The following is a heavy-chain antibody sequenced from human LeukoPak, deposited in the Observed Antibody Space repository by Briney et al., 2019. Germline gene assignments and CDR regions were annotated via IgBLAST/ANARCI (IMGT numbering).Heavy chain of an antibody. D-gene: IGHD3-10*01. CDR2: IYHSGST. J-gene: IGHJ5*02. CDR3: ARDSMVRGVIHWFDP. CDR1: GYSISSGYY. V-gene: IGHV4-38-2*02. Sequence: KPSETLSLTCTVSGYSISSGYYWGWIRQPPGKGLEWIGSIYHSGSTYYNPSLKSRVTISVDTSKNQFSLKLSSVTAADTAVYYCARDSMVRGVIHWFDPWGQGTLVTVSS.